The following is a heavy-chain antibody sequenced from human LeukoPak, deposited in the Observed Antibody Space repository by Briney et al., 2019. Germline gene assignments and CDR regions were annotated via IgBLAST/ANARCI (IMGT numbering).Heavy chain of an antibody. CDR3: ARDGAVKWHRGIDYFDY. CDR1: GFTFSSYE. J-gene: IGHJ4*02. D-gene: IGHD3-16*01. CDR2: ISSSGSTI. V-gene: IGHV3-48*03. Sequence: PGGSLRLSCAASGFTFSSYEMNWVRQAPGKGLEWVSYISSSGSTIYYADSVKGRFTISRDNAKNSLYLQMNSLRAEDTALYYCARDGAVKWHRGIDYFDYWGQGTLVTVSS.